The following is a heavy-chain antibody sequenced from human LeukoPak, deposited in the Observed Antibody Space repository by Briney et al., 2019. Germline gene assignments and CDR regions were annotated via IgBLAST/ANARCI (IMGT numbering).Heavy chain of an antibody. CDR1: GGSISSGGYY. Sequence: ASQTLSLTCTVSGGSISSGGYYWSWIRQHPGKGLEWIGYIYYSGSTYYNPSLKSRVTISVDTSMNQFSLKLSSVTAADTAVYYCAAYCSGGSCSEYFQHWGQGTLVTVSS. V-gene: IGHV4-31*03. CDR2: IYYSGST. CDR3: AAYCSGGSCSEYFQH. J-gene: IGHJ1*01. D-gene: IGHD2-15*01.